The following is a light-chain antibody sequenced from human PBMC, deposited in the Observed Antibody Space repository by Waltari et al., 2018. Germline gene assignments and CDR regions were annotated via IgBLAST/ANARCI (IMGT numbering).Light chain of an antibody. J-gene: IGKJ2*01. CDR3: HQYNDGPPFN. CDR2: GAS. Sequence: DIVMTQSPATLSVSPGERAILSCRASQSVTTHLAWYQQKPGQAPRPLIYGASTRATDIPDRFSGSGSGTEFTLTISSLQSEDFAVYYCHQYNDGPPFNFGPGTKLEIK. CDR1: QSVTTH. V-gene: IGKV3-15*01.